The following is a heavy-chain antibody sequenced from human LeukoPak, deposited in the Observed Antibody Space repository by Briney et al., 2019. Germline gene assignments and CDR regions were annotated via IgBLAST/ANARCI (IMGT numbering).Heavy chain of an antibody. CDR2: IYTSGST. V-gene: IGHV4-4*07. CDR1: GGSINSY. Sequence: SETLSLTCTVSGGSINSYWSWIRQPAGMGLEWIGRIYTSGSTNYKPSLKSRVTMSVDTSKNQFSLKLSSVTAADTAVYFCARGSTRYDYWGQGTLVTVSS. CDR3: ARGSTRYDY. D-gene: IGHD2-2*01. J-gene: IGHJ4*02.